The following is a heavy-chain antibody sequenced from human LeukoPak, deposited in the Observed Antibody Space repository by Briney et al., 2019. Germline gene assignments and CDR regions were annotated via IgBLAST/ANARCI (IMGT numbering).Heavy chain of an antibody. J-gene: IGHJ5*02. CDR2: IYSGGST. D-gene: IGHD4-17*01. V-gene: IGHV3-53*05. CDR1: GFTVSSNY. CDR3: AKGARGDTVTSIVGLNWFDP. Sequence: GGSLRLSCAASGFTVSSNYMSWVRQAPGKGLEWVSVIYSGGSTYYADSVKGRFSISRDNSKNTLYLQMNSLRADGTAVYYCAKGARGDTVTSIVGLNWFDPWGQGTLVTVSS.